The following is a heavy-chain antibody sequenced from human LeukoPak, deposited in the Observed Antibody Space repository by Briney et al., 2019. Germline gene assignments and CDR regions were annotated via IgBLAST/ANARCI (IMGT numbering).Heavy chain of an antibody. D-gene: IGHD3-3*01. CDR1: GFTFSSYG. Sequence: PGGSLRLSCAASGFTFSSYGMHWVRQAPGKGLEWVAVISYDGSNKYYADSVKGRFTISRDNSKNTLYRQMNSLRAEDTAVYYCAKKEDFWSGYYLSPAAFDIWGQGTMVTVSS. CDR3: AKKEDFWSGYYLSPAAFDI. V-gene: IGHV3-30*18. CDR2: ISYDGSNK. J-gene: IGHJ3*02.